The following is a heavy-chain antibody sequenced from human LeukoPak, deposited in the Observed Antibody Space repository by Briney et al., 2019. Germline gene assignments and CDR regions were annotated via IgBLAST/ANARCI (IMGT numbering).Heavy chain of an antibody. J-gene: IGHJ5*02. Sequence: SETLSLTCAVYGESFSGYYWNWIRQPPGKGLEWIGEINHSGSTNYNPSLKSRVTMSVDTSKNQFSLKLSSVTAADTALYYCARGGMQWPQRGWFDPWGQGTLVTVSS. CDR2: INHSGST. D-gene: IGHD6-19*01. CDR3: ARGGMQWPQRGWFDP. CDR1: GESFSGYY. V-gene: IGHV4-34*01.